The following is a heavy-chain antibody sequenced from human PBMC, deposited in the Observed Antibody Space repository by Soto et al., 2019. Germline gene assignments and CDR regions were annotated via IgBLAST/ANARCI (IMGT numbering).Heavy chain of an antibody. CDR1: GFTFTSSA. CDR2: IVVGSGNT. J-gene: IGHJ5*02. Sequence: QMQLVQSGPEVKKPGTSVKVSCKASGFTFTSSAMQWVRQARGQRLEWIGWIVVGSGNTNYAQKFQERVTITRDMATSTAYMELSSLRSEDTAVYYCAAETNYDFWRDNNWFDPWGQGTLVTVSS. V-gene: IGHV1-58*02. CDR3: AAETNYDFWRDNNWFDP. D-gene: IGHD3-3*01.